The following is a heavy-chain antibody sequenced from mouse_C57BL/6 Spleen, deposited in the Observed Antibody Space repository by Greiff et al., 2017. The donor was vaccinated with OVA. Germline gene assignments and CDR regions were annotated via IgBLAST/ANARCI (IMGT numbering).Heavy chain of an antibody. D-gene: IGHD1-1*01. CDR1: GFTFSSYG. Sequence: DVHLVESGGDLVKPGGSLKLSCAASGFTFSSYGMSWVRQTPDKRLEWVATISSGGSYTYYPDSVKGRFTISRDNAKNTLYLQMSSLKSEDTAMYYWARHEELLRYFDYWGQGTTLTVSS. CDR3: ARHEELLRYFDY. V-gene: IGHV5-6*01. CDR2: ISSGGSYT. J-gene: IGHJ2*01.